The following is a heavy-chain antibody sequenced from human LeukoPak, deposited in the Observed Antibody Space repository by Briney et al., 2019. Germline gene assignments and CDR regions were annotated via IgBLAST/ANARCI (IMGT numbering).Heavy chain of an antibody. CDR3: ARDHEDVYGSGSYKL. CDR1: GGSISSSSYY. CDR2: IYYSGST. V-gene: IGHV4-39*07. J-gene: IGHJ4*02. Sequence: PPETLSLTCAVSGGSISSSSYYWGWIRQPPGKGLEWIGSIYYSGSTYYNPSLKSRVTISVDTSKNQFSLKLSSMTAADTAMYYCARDHEDVYGSGSYKLWGQGTRVTVSS. D-gene: IGHD3-10*01.